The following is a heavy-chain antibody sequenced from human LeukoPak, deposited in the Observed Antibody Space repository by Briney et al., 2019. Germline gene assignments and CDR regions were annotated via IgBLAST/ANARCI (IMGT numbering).Heavy chain of an antibody. V-gene: IGHV3-74*01. CDR2: INSDGGNT. Sequence: GGSLRLSCAASGFTFSTYWMHWVRQAPGKGLVWVSRINSDGGNTTYADSVKGRFTISRDNSKNMLYLQMNSLRAEDTAVYYCARDRFFGMDVWGQGTTVTVSS. CDR1: GFTFSTYW. J-gene: IGHJ6*02. CDR3: ARDRFFGMDV.